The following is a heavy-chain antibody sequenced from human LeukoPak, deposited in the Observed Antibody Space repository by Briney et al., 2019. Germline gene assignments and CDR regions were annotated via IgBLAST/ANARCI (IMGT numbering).Heavy chain of an antibody. V-gene: IGHV3-23*01. CDR2: LSSSGGST. CDR3: TKDRLTMSVSGSGSDY. CDR1: GFTFSNYG. Sequence: GGSLRLSCAASGFTFSNYGMNWVRQAPGKGLEWVSALSSSGGSTYYADSVKGRFTISRDNSKNTLYLQMNSLRAEDTAFYYCTKDRLTMSVSGSGSDYWGQGTLLTVSS. D-gene: IGHD3-10*01. J-gene: IGHJ4*02.